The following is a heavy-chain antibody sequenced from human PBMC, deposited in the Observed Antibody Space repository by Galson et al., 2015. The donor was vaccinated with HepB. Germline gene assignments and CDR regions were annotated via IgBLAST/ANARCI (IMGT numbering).Heavy chain of an antibody. CDR2: IYYSGST. CDR3: ARVPDYGDYATRYWYFDL. Sequence: LSLTCTVSGGSISSYYWSWVRQPPGKGLEWIGYIYYSGSTNYNPSLKSRVTISVDTSKNQFSLKLSSVTAADTAVYYCARVPDYGDYATRYWYFDLWGRGTLVTVSS. V-gene: IGHV4-59*01. D-gene: IGHD4-17*01. CDR1: GGSISSYY. J-gene: IGHJ2*01.